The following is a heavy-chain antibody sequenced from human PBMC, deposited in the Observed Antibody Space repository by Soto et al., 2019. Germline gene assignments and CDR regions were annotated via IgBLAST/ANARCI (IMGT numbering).Heavy chain of an antibody. V-gene: IGHV3-23*01. D-gene: IGHD6-13*01. CDR2: ISGGGGST. J-gene: IGHJ5*02. CDR1: GFTFSSYA. CDR3: AKDSSSWYTNWFDP. Sequence: GGSLRLSCAASGFTFSSYAMNWVRQAPGKGLEWVSGISGGGGSTHYADSVKGRFTISRDSSKDTPYLQMNSLRAEDTAVYYCAKDSSSWYTNWFDPWGQGTLVTVSS.